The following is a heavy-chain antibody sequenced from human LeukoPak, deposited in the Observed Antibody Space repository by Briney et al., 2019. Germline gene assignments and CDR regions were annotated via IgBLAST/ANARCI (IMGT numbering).Heavy chain of an antibody. Sequence: PGGSLRLSCAASGFTFSSYGIHWVRRPPGKGLEWIGSMYYNGYTYYNPSLKSRVTISIDTSKNQFSLKLTSVIAADTAVYYCARLEWGSGGSGSFDYWGQGTLVTVSS. CDR1: GFTFSSYGIH. J-gene: IGHJ4*02. D-gene: IGHD6-25*01. CDR2: MYYNGYT. CDR3: ARLEWGSGGSGSFDY. V-gene: IGHV4-39*01.